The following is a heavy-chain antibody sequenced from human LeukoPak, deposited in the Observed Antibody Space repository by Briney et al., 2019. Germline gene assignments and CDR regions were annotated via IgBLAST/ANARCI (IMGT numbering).Heavy chain of an antibody. J-gene: IGHJ4*02. CDR2: IKQDGSEQ. D-gene: IGHD4-11*01. Sequence: GGSLRLSCAASGFTFSSYWMSWVRQAPGEGLEWVANIKQDGSEQYYVDSVKGRFTISRDNAKNSLYLQMISLRAEDTAVYYCARGGTTVTARDYFDYWGQGTLVTVSS. V-gene: IGHV3-7*01. CDR1: GFTFSSYW. CDR3: ARGGTTVTARDYFDY.